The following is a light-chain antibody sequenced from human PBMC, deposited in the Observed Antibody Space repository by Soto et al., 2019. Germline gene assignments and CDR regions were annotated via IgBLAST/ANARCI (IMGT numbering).Light chain of an antibody. CDR2: DVS. CDR3: SSYTSSSTLV. J-gene: IGLJ2*01. CDR1: SSDVGGYNY. Sequence: QSALTQPASVSGSPGQSITISCTGTSSDVGGYNYVSWYQQHPGKAPKLMIYDVSNRPSGVSNRFSGSKSGNTASLAISGFQAEDDADYYCSSYTSSSTLVVGGGTKLTVL. V-gene: IGLV2-14*01.